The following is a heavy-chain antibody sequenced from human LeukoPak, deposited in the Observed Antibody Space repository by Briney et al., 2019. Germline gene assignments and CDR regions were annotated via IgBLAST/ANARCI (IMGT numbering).Heavy chain of an antibody. J-gene: IGHJ6*04. V-gene: IGHV1-46*01. CDR2: IDPSAGSA. Sequence: GASVKVSCKASGYTFTNYYMHWVRQAPGQGLEWMGVIDPSAGSATYAQKFQGIVTMTRDTATNTVYMELSSLRSEDTAVYYCARAHYASSNIKVPFDVWGKGTTVTVSS. CDR3: ARAHYASSNIKVPFDV. CDR1: GYTFTNYY. D-gene: IGHD3-22*01.